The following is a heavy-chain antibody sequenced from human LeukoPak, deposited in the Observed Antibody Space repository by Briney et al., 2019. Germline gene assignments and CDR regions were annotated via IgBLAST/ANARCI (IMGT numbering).Heavy chain of an antibody. CDR1: GGSISSYY. Sequence: SETLSLTCTVSGGSISSYYWSWIRQPPGKGLEWIGYIYYSGTTNYNPSLKSRVTISVDTSKNQFSLKLSSVTAADTAVYYCARSRPNYCYYGMDVWGQGTTVTVSS. V-gene: IGHV4-59*01. J-gene: IGHJ6*02. CDR3: ARSRPNYCYYGMDV. CDR2: IYYSGTT. D-gene: IGHD6-6*01.